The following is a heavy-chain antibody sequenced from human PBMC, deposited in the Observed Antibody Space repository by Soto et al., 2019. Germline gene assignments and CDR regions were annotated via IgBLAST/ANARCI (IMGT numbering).Heavy chain of an antibody. V-gene: IGHV3-30*18. CDR3: AKGGEYSSRQYYFDY. D-gene: IGHD6-13*01. CDR2: ISYDGSNK. CDR1: GFTFSSYG. Sequence: GGSLRLSCAASGFTFSSYGMHWVRQAPGKGLEWVAVISYDGSNKYYADSVKGRFTISRDNSKNTLYLQMNSLRAEDTAVYYCAKGGEYSSRQYYFDYWGQGTLVTVSS. J-gene: IGHJ4*02.